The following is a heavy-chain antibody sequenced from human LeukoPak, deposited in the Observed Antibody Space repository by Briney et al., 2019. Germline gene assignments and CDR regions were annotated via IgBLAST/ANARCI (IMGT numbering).Heavy chain of an antibody. Sequence: PGGSLRLSCAASGFTFSSYAMHWVGQAPGKGLEWVAVISYDGSNKYYADSVKGRFTISRDNSKNTLYLQMNSLRAEDTAVYYCARDLRAAVAGGGWYFDLWGRGTLVTVSS. CDR1: GFTFSSYA. V-gene: IGHV3-30-3*01. D-gene: IGHD6-19*01. J-gene: IGHJ2*01. CDR3: ARDLRAAVAGGGWYFDL. CDR2: ISYDGSNK.